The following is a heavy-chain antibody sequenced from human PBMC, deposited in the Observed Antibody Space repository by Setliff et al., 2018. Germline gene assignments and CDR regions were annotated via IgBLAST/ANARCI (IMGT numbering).Heavy chain of an antibody. J-gene: IGHJ4*02. CDR1: GLSYINDW. CDR3: FGAGTCSY. CDR2: INPHGSEK. D-gene: IGHD3-10*01. Sequence: SLRLSCTASGLSYINDWVSWVRQAPGKGLEWLASINPHGSEKYYADSVKGRFTISRDNAKNSLSLQMNSLRTEDTAVYYCFGAGTCSYWGQGALVTVSS. V-gene: IGHV3-7*01.